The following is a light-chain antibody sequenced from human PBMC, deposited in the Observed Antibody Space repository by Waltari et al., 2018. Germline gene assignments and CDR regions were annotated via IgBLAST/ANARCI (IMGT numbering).Light chain of an antibody. V-gene: IGLV2-8*01. CDR2: EVS. CDR1: RSDVGGYHH. J-gene: IGLJ1*01. CDR3: SSYAGSNNFV. Sequence: QSALTQPPSASGSPGQSVTLSCTGTRSDVGGYHHVSWYQQYPCKAPKLLIYEVSKRPSGIPDRFSGSKSGNTASLTVSGLQAEDEGDYYCSSYAGSNNFVFGPGTKVTVL.